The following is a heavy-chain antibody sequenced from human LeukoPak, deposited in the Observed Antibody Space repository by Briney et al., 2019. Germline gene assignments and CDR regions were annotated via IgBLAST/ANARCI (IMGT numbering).Heavy chain of an antibody. CDR3: ARGHNWNDGRFYFYGIDV. CDR1: GFTFSTYA. J-gene: IGHJ6*02. CDR2: ISYDGSNK. V-gene: IGHV3-30-3*01. Sequence: GRSLRLSCAASGFTFSTYAMHWVRQAPGKGLEWVAVISYDGSNKYYADSVKGRFTSSRDNSKNTLYLQMNSLSAEDTALYYCARGHNWNDGRFYFYGIDVWGQGTTATVSS. D-gene: IGHD1-20*01.